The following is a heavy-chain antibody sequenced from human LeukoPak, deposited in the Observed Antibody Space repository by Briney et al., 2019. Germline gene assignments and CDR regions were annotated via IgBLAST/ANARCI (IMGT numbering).Heavy chain of an antibody. CDR2: INHNGNVN. Sequence: GGSLRLSCAASGFTFSSYWMNWARQAPGKGLEWVASINHNGNVNYYVDSVKGRFTISRDNAKNSLYLQMNSLRAEDTAVYYCARSPGYRNRLDYWGQGILVTVSS. CDR1: GFTFSSYW. CDR3: ARSPGYRNRLDY. J-gene: IGHJ4*02. D-gene: IGHD4-11*01. V-gene: IGHV3-7*03.